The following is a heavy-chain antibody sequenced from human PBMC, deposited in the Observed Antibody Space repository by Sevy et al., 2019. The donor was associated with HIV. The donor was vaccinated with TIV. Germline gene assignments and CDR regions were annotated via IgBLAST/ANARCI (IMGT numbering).Heavy chain of an antibody. Sequence: GGSLRLSCVASAFTFPIYSVVWVRRAPGKGLEWLTLISHDGNNRYYADSVKGRFTISRDNSNNILYLQMTSLRVEDTALYFCARVAVEYCTNDCYHRFDHWGLGTLVTVSS. CDR2: ISHDGNNR. D-gene: IGHD2-8*01. CDR1: AFTFPIYS. J-gene: IGHJ4*02. V-gene: IGHV3-30*04. CDR3: ARVAVEYCTNDCYHRFDH.